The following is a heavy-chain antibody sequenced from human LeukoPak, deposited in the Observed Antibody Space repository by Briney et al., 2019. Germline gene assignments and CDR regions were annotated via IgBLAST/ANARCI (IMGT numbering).Heavy chain of an antibody. CDR1: GYTFTSYG. V-gene: IGHV1-18*01. CDR3: ASGVPAATATYYGMDV. Sequence: ASVKVSCKASGYTFTSYGISWVRQAPGQGLEWMGWISAYNGDTNYAQKLQGRVTMTTDTSTSTAYMELSSLRSEDTAVYYCASGVPAATATYYGMDVWGQGTTVTVSS. J-gene: IGHJ6*02. D-gene: IGHD2-2*01. CDR2: ISAYNGDT.